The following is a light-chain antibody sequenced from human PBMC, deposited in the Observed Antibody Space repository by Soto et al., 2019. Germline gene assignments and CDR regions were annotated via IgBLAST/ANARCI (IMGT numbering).Light chain of an antibody. CDR1: QSVSSSY. V-gene: IGKV3-20*01. CDR2: GTS. J-gene: IGKJ2*02. CDR3: QQYGSSPGT. Sequence: EIVLTQSPGTLSLSPGERATLSCRASQSVSSSYLACYQQKPGQAPRLLIYGTSSRATGIPDRFSGSGSGTGFTLIISRLEPEDVAVYYCQQYGSSPGTFGQGTKLEIK.